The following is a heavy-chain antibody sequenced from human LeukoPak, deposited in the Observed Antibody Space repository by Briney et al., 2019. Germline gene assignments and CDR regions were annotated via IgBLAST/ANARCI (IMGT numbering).Heavy chain of an antibody. V-gene: IGHV3-23*01. D-gene: IGHD2-15*01. CDR2: ISSTGGTT. CDR1: GITFSSYG. J-gene: IGHJ6*03. CDR3: AKNGDRGAYCTGGTCYPYFYYYMDV. Sequence: GGSLRLSCAASGITFSSYGMSWVRQAPGKGLEWVSSISSTGGTTYYADSVKGRFTISRDNSKNTLYLQMNSLRAEDTAIYYCAKNGDRGAYCTGGTCYPYFYYYMDVWGKGTTVTDSS.